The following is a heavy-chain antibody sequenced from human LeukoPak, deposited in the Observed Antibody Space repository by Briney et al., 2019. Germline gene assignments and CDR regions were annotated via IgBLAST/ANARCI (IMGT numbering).Heavy chain of an antibody. CDR3: ARARAGGVFDI. CDR2: IYTSGST. J-gene: IGHJ3*02. V-gene: IGHV4-61*02. Sequence: SQTLSLTCTVSGGSISSGSYYRSWIRQPAGKGLEWIGRIYTSGSTDNNPSLKSRVTLSVDTSKNQFSLKLSSVTAADTAMYYCARARAGGVFDIWGQGTMVTV. CDR1: GGSISSGSYY. D-gene: IGHD2-8*01.